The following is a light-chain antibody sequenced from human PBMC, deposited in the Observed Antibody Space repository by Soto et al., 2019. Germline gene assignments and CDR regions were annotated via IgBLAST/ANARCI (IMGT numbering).Light chain of an antibody. CDR2: DVS. V-gene: IGLV2-11*01. CDR1: SSDVGGYNY. Sequence: QSALTQPRSVSGSPGQSVTISCTGTSSDVGGYNYVSWYQHNPGKAPKLMIFDVSARPSGVPDRFSGSKSANTASLTISGLQAEDEADYYGCSYAGTYTPLFGGGTKLTVL. CDR3: CSYAGTYTPL. J-gene: IGLJ2*01.